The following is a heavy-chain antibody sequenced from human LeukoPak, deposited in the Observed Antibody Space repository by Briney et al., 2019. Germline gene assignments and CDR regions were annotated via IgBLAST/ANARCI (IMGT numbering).Heavy chain of an antibody. Sequence: GGSLRLSCAASGFTFSTYAMSWVRQAPGKGLEWVSVISGSGDNTFYADSVKGRFTISRDNSKNTLYLQMSSLRAEDTPLYYCLRDRPTGYTSSSLGFDYWGQGTLVAVSS. CDR3: LRDRPTGYTSSSLGFDY. J-gene: IGHJ4*02. CDR1: GFTFSTYA. D-gene: IGHD6-6*01. V-gene: IGHV3-23*01. CDR2: ISGSGDNT.